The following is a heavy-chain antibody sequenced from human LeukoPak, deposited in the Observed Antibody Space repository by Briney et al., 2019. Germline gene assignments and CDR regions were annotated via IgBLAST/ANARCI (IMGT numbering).Heavy chain of an antibody. D-gene: IGHD1-26*01. CDR1: GYTFTSYA. CDR3: ARPGGSYGSRSFDY. Sequence: VASVKVSCKASGYTFTSYAIHWVRQAPGQRPEWMGWINAGNGNTKYSQKFQGRVTITRDTSASIAYMELNSLRSEDTAVYYCARPGGSYGSRSFDYWGQGTLVTVSS. CDR2: INAGNGNT. V-gene: IGHV1-3*01. J-gene: IGHJ4*02.